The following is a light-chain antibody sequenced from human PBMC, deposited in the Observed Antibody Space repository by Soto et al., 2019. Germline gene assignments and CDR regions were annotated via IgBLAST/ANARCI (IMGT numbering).Light chain of an antibody. J-gene: IGKJ4*01. CDR3: QQRSNWPLT. Sequence: EIVLTQSPATLSLSPGERATLSCRTSQSVSSYLAWYQQKRGQAPRLLIYEASNRATGIPARFSGSGSGTDFTLTISSLEPEDFAIYYCQQRSNWPLTLGGGTKVEI. CDR1: QSVSSY. CDR2: EAS. V-gene: IGKV3-11*01.